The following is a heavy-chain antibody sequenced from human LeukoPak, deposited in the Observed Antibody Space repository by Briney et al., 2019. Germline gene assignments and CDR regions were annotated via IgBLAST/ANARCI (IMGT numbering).Heavy chain of an antibody. CDR1: GFTFSSYA. Sequence: GGSLRLSCAASGFTFSSYAMSWVRQAPGKGLEWVSAISGSGGSTYYADSVKGRFTISRDNSKNTLYLQMNSLKAEDTAVYYCAKDTAYSFITMIGANAFDIWGQGTMVTVSS. CDR2: ISGSGGST. D-gene: IGHD3-22*01. J-gene: IGHJ3*02. CDR3: AKDTAYSFITMIGANAFDI. V-gene: IGHV3-23*01.